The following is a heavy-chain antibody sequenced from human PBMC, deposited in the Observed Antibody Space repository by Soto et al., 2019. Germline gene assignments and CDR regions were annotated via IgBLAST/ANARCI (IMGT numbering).Heavy chain of an antibody. CDR1: GFTFSSYG. CDR3: ARDQSSGWNLGFDY. CDR2: IWYDGSNK. V-gene: IGHV3-33*01. Sequence: GGSLRLSCAASGFTFSSYGMHWVRQAPGKGLEWVAVIWYDGSNKYYADSVKGRFTISRDNSKNTLYLQTNSLRAEDTAVYYCARDQSSGWNLGFDYWGQGTLVTVSS. D-gene: IGHD6-19*01. J-gene: IGHJ4*02.